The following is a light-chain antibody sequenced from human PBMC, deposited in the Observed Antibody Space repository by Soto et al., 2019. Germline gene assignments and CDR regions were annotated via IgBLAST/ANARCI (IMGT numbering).Light chain of an antibody. CDR1: QSVSNNY. Sequence: EIVLTQSPGTLSLSPVERATLFFRASQSVSNNYLAGYQPKPGQAPRLLIYGASNRATGIPDRFSGSGSGTDFTLTISRLEPEDFAVYYCQQYGSSPPISFGQGTRLEIK. V-gene: IGKV3-20*01. J-gene: IGKJ5*01. CDR2: GAS. CDR3: QQYGSSPPIS.